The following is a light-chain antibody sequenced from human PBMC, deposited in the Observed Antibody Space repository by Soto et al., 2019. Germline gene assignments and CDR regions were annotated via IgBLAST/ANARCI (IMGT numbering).Light chain of an antibody. CDR1: QSVSSSY. CDR2: GAS. CDR3: QQYGSSPPT. V-gene: IGKV3-20*01. J-gene: IGKJ1*01. Sequence: EIVLTQSPGTRSLSPEERAPLSCSASQSVSSSYLAWYQQKPGQAPRLLIYGASSRATGTPDRFSGSGSGTDFTLTINRLEPEDFALYYCQQYGSSPPTFGQGTMVDVK.